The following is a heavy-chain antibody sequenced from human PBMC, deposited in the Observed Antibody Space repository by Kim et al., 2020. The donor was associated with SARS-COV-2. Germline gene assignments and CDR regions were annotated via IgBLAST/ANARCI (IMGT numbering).Heavy chain of an antibody. V-gene: IGHV1-69*13. CDR2: IIPIFGTA. D-gene: IGHD3-9*01. CDR1: GGTFSSYA. Sequence: SVKVSCKASGGTFSSYAISWVRQAPGQGLEWMGGIIPIFGTANYAQKFQGRVTITADESTSTAYMELSSLRSEDTAVYYCARDWGLSFYYDILTGSHDAFDIWGQGTMVTVSS. J-gene: IGHJ3*02. CDR3: ARDWGLSFYYDILTGSHDAFDI.